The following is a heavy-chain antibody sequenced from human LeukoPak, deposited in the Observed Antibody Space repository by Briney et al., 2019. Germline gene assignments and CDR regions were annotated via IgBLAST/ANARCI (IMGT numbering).Heavy chain of an antibody. D-gene: IGHD3-22*01. CDR3: ASGYYYDSSGYYRY. CDR2: IYHSGST. CDR1: GYSISSGYY. V-gene: IGHV4-38-2*02. Sequence: SETLSLTCTVSGYSISSGYYWGWIRQPPGKGLEWIGSIYHSGSTYYNPSLKSRVTISVDTSKNQFSLKLSSVTAADTAVYYCASGYYYDSSGYYRYWGQGTLVTVSS. J-gene: IGHJ4*02.